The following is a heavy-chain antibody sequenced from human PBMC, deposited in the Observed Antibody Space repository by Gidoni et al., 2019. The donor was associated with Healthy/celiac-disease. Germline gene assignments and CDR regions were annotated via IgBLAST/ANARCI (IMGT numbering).Heavy chain of an antibody. J-gene: IGHJ4*02. CDR1: GYTFTSYE. V-gene: IGHV1-8*03. D-gene: IGHD2-2*01. CDR2: MNPNSGNT. Sequence: QVQLVQSGAEVKKPGASVKVSCKASGYTFTSYEINWVRQATGQGLEWMGWMNPNSGNTGYAQKFQGRVTITRNTSISTADMELSSLRSEDTAVYYCASGSTSKLFTFGYWGQGTLVTVSS. CDR3: ASGSTSKLFTFGY.